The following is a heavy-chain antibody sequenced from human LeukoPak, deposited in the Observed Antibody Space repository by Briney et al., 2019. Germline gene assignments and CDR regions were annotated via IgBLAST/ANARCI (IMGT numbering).Heavy chain of an antibody. CDR3: ARRGTPAAFGGFDY. CDR2: VYTSGST. V-gene: IGHV4-4*07. Sequence: SETLSLTCTVSGGSTSSYYWSWIRQPAGKGLEWIGRVYTSGSTNYNPSLKSRVTMSVDASKNQFSLKLSSVTAADTAVYYCARRGTPAAFGGFDYWGQGTLVTVSS. CDR1: GGSTSSYY. D-gene: IGHD2-2*01. J-gene: IGHJ4*02.